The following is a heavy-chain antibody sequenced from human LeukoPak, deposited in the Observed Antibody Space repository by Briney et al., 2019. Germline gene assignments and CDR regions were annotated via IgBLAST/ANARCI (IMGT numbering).Heavy chain of an antibody. CDR1: GGTFSSYA. J-gene: IGHJ6*03. V-gene: IGHV1-69*05. CDR3: ARDSSYDFWRDDQYYYYYMDV. CDR2: IIPIFGTA. D-gene: IGHD3-3*01. Sequence: SVKVSCKASGGTFSSYAISWVRQAPGQGLEWMGGIIPIFGTANYAQKFQGRVTITTDESTSTAYMELSSLRSEDTAVYYCARDSSYDFWRDDQYYYYYMDVWAKGPRSPSP.